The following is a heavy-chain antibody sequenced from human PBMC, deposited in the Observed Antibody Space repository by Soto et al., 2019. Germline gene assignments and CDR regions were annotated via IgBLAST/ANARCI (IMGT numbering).Heavy chain of an antibody. CDR3: ARGGATEYYFDY. V-gene: IGHV4-59*01. CDR2: IYYSGST. Sequence: PWETLSLTCTVSVGSISSYYWSWIRHPPGKGLEWIGYIYYSGSTNYNPSLKSRVTISVDTSKNQFSLKLSSVTAADTAVYYCARGGATEYYFDYLGQGTLVIVSS. J-gene: IGHJ4*02. D-gene: IGHD1-26*01. CDR1: VGSISSYY.